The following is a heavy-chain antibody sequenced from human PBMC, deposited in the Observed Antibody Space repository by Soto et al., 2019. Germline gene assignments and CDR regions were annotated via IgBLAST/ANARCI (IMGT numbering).Heavy chain of an antibody. D-gene: IGHD3-3*01. V-gene: IGHV3-64*01. CDR1: GFTFSSYA. J-gene: IGHJ3*02. Sequence: GGSLRLSCAASGFTFSSYAMHWVRQAPGKGLEYVSAISSNGGSTYYANSVKGRFTISRDNSKNTLYLQMGSLRAEDMAVYYCARESRYDFWSGYLNAFDIWGQGTMVTVSS. CDR3: ARESRYDFWSGYLNAFDI. CDR2: ISSNGGST.